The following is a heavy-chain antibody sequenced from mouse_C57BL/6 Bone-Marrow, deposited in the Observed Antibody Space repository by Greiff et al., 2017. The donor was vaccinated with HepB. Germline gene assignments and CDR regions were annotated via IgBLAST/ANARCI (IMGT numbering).Heavy chain of an antibody. Sequence: EVQLQQSGPELVKPGASVKMSCKASGYTFTDYNMHWVKQSHGKSLEWIGYINPNNGGTSYNQKFKGKATLTVNKSSSTAYMELRSLTSEDSAVYYCARAYPYYGSSPYYYAMDYWGQGTSVTVSS. CDR1: GYTFTDYN. V-gene: IGHV1-22*01. J-gene: IGHJ4*01. D-gene: IGHD1-1*01. CDR3: ARAYPYYGSSPYYYAMDY. CDR2: INPNNGGT.